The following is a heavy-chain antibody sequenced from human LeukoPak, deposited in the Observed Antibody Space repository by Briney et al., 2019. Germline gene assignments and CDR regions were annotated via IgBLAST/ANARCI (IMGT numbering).Heavy chain of an antibody. CDR1: GHSISSSGYH. J-gene: IGHJ4*02. D-gene: IGHD4/OR15-4a*01. V-gene: IGHV4-39*01. CDR3: AKHVDHGDHDY. CDR2: IYYSGST. Sequence: SSETLSLTCTVSGHSISSSGYHWGWIRQPPGKGLEWIGSIYYSGSTSYNPSRKSRVTISVDTSKNQFFPKLTPVTVSDTALNYCAKHVDHGDHDYWGPGTLVTVSS.